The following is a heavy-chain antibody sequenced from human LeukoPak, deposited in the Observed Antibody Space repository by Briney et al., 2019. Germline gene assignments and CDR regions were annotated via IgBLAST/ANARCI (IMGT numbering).Heavy chain of an antibody. J-gene: IGHJ6*03. CDR1: GVSIRSGDYY. CDR2: MSSGGST. Sequence: SETLSLTCTVSGVSIRSGDYYWGWVRQSPGKGLEWIGSMSSGGSTFYNPSLRSRVTIPVDTSNDQFSLRMSYVTAADTAVYYCARGETKWGSSSWGYYYYYMDVWGKGTTVTISS. V-gene: IGHV4-39*07. D-gene: IGHD6-13*01. CDR3: ARGETKWGSSSWGYYYYYMDV.